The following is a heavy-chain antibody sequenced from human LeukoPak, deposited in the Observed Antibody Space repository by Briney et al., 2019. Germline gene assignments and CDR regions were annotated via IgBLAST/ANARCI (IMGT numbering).Heavy chain of an antibody. V-gene: IGHV4-59*08. CDR3: ARQRGYSGYSYYFDY. D-gene: IGHD5-12*01. Sequence: SETLSLTCTVSGGSISSYYWSWIRQPPGKGLEWIGYIYYSGSTNYNPSLKSRVTISVDTSKNQFSLKLSSVTAADTAVYYCARQRGYSGYSYYFDYWGQGTLVTVSS. J-gene: IGHJ4*02. CDR2: IYYSGST. CDR1: GGSISSYY.